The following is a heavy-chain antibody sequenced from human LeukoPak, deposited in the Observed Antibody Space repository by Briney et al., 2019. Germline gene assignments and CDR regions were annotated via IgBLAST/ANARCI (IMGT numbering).Heavy chain of an antibody. CDR2: ISWNSGSI. Sequence: GGSLRPSCAASGFTFDDYAMHWVRQAPGKGLEWVSGISWNSGSIGYADSVKGRFTISRDNAKNTLYLQMNSLRAEDTAVYYCARDTSLYYDSSGYFGNDYWGQGTPVTVSS. CDR3: ARDTSLYYDSSGYFGNDY. D-gene: IGHD3-22*01. J-gene: IGHJ4*02. CDR1: GFTFDDYA. V-gene: IGHV3-9*01.